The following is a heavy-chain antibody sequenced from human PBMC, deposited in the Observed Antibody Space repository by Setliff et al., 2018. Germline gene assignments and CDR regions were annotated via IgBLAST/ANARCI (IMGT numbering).Heavy chain of an antibody. CDR1: GGTFSSYA. V-gene: IGHV1-18*01. CDR2: IGAYNGNT. CDR3: ARVTIAVAGYFDF. D-gene: IGHD6-19*01. J-gene: IGHJ4*02. Sequence: SSVKVSCKASGGTFSSYAISLVRQAPGQALEWRGWIGAYNGNTYNAHKFQGRVTMTSDTSTSSAYMSLRSLRSDDTAVYYCARVTIAVAGYFDFWGQGTLVTVSS.